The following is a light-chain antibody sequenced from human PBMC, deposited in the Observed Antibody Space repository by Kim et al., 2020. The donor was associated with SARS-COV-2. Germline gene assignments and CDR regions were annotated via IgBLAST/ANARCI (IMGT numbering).Light chain of an antibody. CDR2: GKN. Sequence: LGQTVRITCQGDSLRSYYASWYKQKPGQAPVLVIYGKNNRPSGIPDRFSGSSSGNTASLTITGAQAEDEADYYCNSRDSSGNHLRVFGGGTKLTVL. J-gene: IGLJ3*02. CDR1: SLRSYY. V-gene: IGLV3-19*01. CDR3: NSRDSSGNHLRV.